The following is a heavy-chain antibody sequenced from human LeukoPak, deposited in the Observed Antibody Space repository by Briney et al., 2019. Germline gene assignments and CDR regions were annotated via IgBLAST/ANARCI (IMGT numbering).Heavy chain of an antibody. CDR1: GFTFSRYC. V-gene: IGHV3-7*01. J-gene: IGHJ4*02. CDR2: IKPDGSEK. CDR3: ARERMYSGSGSTYPYYDY. D-gene: IGHD3-10*01. Sequence: PGGSLRLSCAASGFTFSRYCMSWVRQSPGKGLECVSNIKPDGSEKYCMDSVKGRFTISRDNAKNALYLEMNSLRAEDRAVYFCARERMYSGSGSTYPYYDYWGQGTLVTVSS.